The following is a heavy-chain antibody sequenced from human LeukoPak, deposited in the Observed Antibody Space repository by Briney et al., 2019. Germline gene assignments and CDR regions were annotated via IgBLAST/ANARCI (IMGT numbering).Heavy chain of an antibody. Sequence: GGSLRLSCAASGFTFSSYGMSWVRQAPGKGLEWVSAITGSGGSTYYADSVKGRFTISRDTSKNTLYLQMNILRAEDTAVYYCAKAPGELWHFDYWGQGTLVTVSS. J-gene: IGHJ4*02. D-gene: IGHD1-26*01. CDR3: AKAPGELWHFDY. CDR2: ITGSGGST. CDR1: GFTFSSYG. V-gene: IGHV3-23*01.